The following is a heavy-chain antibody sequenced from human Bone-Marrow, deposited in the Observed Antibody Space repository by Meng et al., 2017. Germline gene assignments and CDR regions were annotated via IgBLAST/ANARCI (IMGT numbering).Heavy chain of an antibody. V-gene: IGHV3-23*01. CDR2: ISGSGGST. CDR1: GFTFSSYA. J-gene: IGHJ5*02. D-gene: IGHD3-22*01. Sequence: ESLKISCAASGFTFSSYAMSWVRQAPGQGLEWVSAISGSGGSTYYADSVKGRFTISRDNSKNTLYLQMNSLRAEDTAVYYCAKTPPRSGNYYDSSGYLGWFDPWGQGTLVTVSS. CDR3: AKTPPRSGNYYDSSGYLGWFDP.